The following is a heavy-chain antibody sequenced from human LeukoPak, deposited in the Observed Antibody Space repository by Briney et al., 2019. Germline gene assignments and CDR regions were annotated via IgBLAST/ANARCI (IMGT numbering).Heavy chain of an antibody. J-gene: IGHJ4*02. CDR1: GYSISSGYY. CDR3: ARVGPRRYYYDSSGYTEPRTSYYFDY. V-gene: IGHV4-38-2*02. CDR2: IYHSGST. D-gene: IGHD3-22*01. Sequence: SETLSLTCTVSGYSISSGYYWGWIRQPPGKGLEWIGGIYHSGSTNYNPSLKSRVTISVDTSKNQFSLKLSSVTAADTAVYYCARVGPRRYYYDSSGYTEPRTSYYFDYWGQGTLVTVSS.